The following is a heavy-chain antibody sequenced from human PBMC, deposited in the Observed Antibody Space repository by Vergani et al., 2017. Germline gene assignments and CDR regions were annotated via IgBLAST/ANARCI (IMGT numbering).Heavy chain of an antibody. J-gene: IGHJ4*02. CDR1: GYSFTSYW. V-gene: IGHV5-51*01. D-gene: IGHD3-22*01. CDR2: IYPGDSDT. CDR3: ARPTNYDSSGYYLGY. Sequence: EVQLVQSGAEVKKPGESLKISCKGSGYSFTSYWIGWVLQMPGKGLEWMGIIYPGDSDTRYSPSFQGQVTISADKSISTAYLQWSSLKASDTAMYYCARPTNYDSSGYYLGYWGQGTLVTVSS.